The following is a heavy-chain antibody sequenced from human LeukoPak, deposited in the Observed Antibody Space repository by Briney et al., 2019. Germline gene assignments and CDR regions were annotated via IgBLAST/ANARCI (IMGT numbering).Heavy chain of an antibody. D-gene: IGHD2-15*01. J-gene: IGHJ6*03. Sequence: SETLSLTCTVSGAAITDYYWSWIWQAPRKGLEFIGYIYNSEITNYNPSLTSRVTMSVDTSKNQFSLKLKSMTAADTAVYYCAKGGGSSFRGDYYYYYMDVWGKGTTVTVSS. CDR1: GAAITDYY. CDR2: IYNSEIT. V-gene: IGHV4-59*01. CDR3: AKGGGSSFRGDYYYYYMDV.